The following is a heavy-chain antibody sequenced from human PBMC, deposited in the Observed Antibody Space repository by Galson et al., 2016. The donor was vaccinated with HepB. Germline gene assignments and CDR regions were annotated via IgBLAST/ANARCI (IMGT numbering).Heavy chain of an antibody. D-gene: IGHD1-7*01. V-gene: IGHV3-23*01. J-gene: IGHJ4*02. CDR2: ITGSGGNT. Sequence: SLRLSCAASGFTFSSYAMSWVRQAPGEGLEWVSGITGSGGNTYYADPVKGRFTISRDDSKNTLYLQMNSLRAEDTAVYYCAKRPDWNYAAYYFDYWGQGTLVTVSS. CDR1: GFTFSSYA. CDR3: AKRPDWNYAAYYFDY.